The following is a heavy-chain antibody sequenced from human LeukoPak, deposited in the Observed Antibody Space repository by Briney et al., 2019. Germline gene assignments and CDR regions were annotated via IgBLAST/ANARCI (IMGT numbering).Heavy chain of an antibody. CDR1: GFTFSSYG. CDR3: AREYYYDISGYFLDY. J-gene: IGHJ4*02. Sequence: PGGSLRLSCAASGFTFSSYGMHWVRQAPGKGLEWVAVISYDGSNKYYADSVKGRFTISRDNSQNTLYLQMNSLRAEDTAVYYCAREYYYDISGYFLDYWGQGTLVTVSS. V-gene: IGHV3-30*03. D-gene: IGHD3-22*01. CDR2: ISYDGSNK.